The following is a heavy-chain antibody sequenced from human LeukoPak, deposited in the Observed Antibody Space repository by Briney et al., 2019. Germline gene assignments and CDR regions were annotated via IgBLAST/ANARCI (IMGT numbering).Heavy chain of an antibody. CDR3: ARVLRYFDWFPSGDAFDI. CDR1: GFTFSSDE. V-gene: IGHV3-48*03. D-gene: IGHD3-9*01. CDR2: ISSSGSTI. Sequence: GGSLRLSCAASGFTFSSDEMNWVRQAPGKGLEWVSYISSSGSTIYYADSVKGRFTISRDNAKNSPYLQLNSLRAEDRAVYYCARVLRYFDWFPSGDAFDIWGQGTMVTVSS. J-gene: IGHJ3*02.